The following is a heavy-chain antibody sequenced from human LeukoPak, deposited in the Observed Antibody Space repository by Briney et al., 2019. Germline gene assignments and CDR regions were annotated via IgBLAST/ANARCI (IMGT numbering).Heavy chain of an antibody. Sequence: GASVKVSCKASGGTFSSYAISWVRQAPGQGLEWMGGIIPIFGTANYAQKFQGRVTITADESTSTAYMELSSLRSEDTAVYYCARVRAMVREVIPHGFDYWGQGTLVTVSS. CDR1: GGTFSSYA. CDR2: IIPIFGTA. CDR3: ARVRAMVREVIPHGFDY. J-gene: IGHJ4*02. V-gene: IGHV1-69*13. D-gene: IGHD3-10*01.